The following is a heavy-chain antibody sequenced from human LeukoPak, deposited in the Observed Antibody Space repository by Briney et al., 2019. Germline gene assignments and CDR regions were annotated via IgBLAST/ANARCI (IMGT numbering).Heavy chain of an antibody. D-gene: IGHD5-12*01. Sequence: GGSLRLSCAASGFTVSNYWMTWVRQAPGKGLEWVAHINQDGSEEHYMDSVKARFTISRDNAKNSLSLQINSLRAEDTAVYYCVRDGGVSGYDLLDYWGQGTLVTVSS. CDR3: VRDGGVSGYDLLDY. CDR1: GFTVSNYW. V-gene: IGHV3-7*01. CDR2: INQDGSEE. J-gene: IGHJ4*02.